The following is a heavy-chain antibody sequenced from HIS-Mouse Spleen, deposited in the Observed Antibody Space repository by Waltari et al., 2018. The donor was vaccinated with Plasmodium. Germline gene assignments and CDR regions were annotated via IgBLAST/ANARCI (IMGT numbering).Heavy chain of an antibody. CDR3: ASSWYWYFDL. CDR1: GFPSSSYW. D-gene: IGHD6-13*01. V-gene: IGHV3-7*01. CDR2: IKQDGSEK. J-gene: IGHJ2*01. Sequence: EVQLMESWGSLVQPGGYLCLSCAASGFPSSSYWMSWVRQAPGKGLEWVANIKQDGSEKYYVDSVKGRFTISRDNAKNSLYLQRNSLRAEDTAVYYCASSWYWYFDLWGRGTLVTVSS.